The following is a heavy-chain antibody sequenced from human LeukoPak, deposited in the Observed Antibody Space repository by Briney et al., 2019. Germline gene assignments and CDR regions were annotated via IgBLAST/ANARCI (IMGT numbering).Heavy chain of an antibody. Sequence: ASVKVSCKASGYTFTGYYMHWVRQAPGQGLEWMGRINPNSGGTNYAQKFQGRVTMTRDTSISTAYMELSRLRSDDTAVYYCARAYDFWSGSFDYWGQGTLVTVSS. CDR1: GYTFTGYY. CDR3: ARAYDFWSGSFDY. D-gene: IGHD3-3*01. CDR2: INPNSGGT. V-gene: IGHV1-2*06. J-gene: IGHJ4*02.